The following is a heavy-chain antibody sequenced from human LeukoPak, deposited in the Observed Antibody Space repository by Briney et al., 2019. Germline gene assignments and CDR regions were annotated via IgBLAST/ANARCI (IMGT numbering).Heavy chain of an antibody. CDR1: GGFISSTNW. V-gene: IGHV4-4*02. CDR3: AREGGFYRPLDY. Sequence: PSGTLSLTCGVSGGFISSTNWWTWVRQPPGGGLEWIGEVHLSGRTHYNPSLESRVTMSVDMSENHISLKLTSVTAADTAVYYCAREGGFYRPLDYSGQGTLVIVSS. D-gene: IGHD2/OR15-2a*01. CDR2: VHLSGRT. J-gene: IGHJ4*02.